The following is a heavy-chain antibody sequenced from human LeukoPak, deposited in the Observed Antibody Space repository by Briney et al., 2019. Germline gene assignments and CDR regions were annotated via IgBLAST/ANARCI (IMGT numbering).Heavy chain of an antibody. CDR3: ARGPNSNWSGLDF. J-gene: IGHJ4*02. CDR1: GFSFSGHW. Sequence: GGSLRLSCTAAGFSFSGHWMHWARQLPGRGLVWVPRISPTGSTTSYADSVKGRFTVSRDNAKNTLYLQVNNLRAEDTAVYYCARGPNSNWSGLDFWGQGTLLTVSS. CDR2: ISPTGSTT. V-gene: IGHV3-74*01. D-gene: IGHD6-6*01.